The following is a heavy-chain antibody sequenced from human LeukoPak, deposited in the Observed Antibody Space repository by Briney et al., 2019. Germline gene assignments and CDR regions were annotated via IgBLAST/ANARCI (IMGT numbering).Heavy chain of an antibody. Sequence: GGSLRLSCAASGFTFSRNGMHWVRQAPGKGLEWVAVIWFDGSNKYYADSVKGRFTISRDNSKNTLYLQMNSLRAEDTAVYYCAKFYEYCSSTSCTGYFDYWGQGTLVTVSS. CDR3: AKFYEYCSSTSCTGYFDY. D-gene: IGHD2-2*01. J-gene: IGHJ4*02. CDR1: GFTFSRNG. CDR2: IWFDGSNK. V-gene: IGHV3-33*06.